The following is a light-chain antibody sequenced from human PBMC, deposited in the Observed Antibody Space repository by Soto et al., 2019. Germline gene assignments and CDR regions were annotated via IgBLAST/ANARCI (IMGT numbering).Light chain of an antibody. CDR1: SNDIGAYNY. CDR2: DVT. CDR3: SSYTSIIAVV. J-gene: IGLJ2*01. Sequence: QSALTQPASVSGSPGQSITISCTGSSNDIGAYNYVSWYQQHPGKAPKLLIYDVTNRPSGVSDRFSGSKSGRTASLTISGLQAEDEAEYYCSSYTSIIAVVFGGGTKPPS. V-gene: IGLV2-14*03.